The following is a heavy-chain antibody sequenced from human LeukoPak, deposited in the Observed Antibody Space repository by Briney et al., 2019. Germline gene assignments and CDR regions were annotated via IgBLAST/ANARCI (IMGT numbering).Heavy chain of an antibody. J-gene: IGHJ5*02. Sequence: PSETLSLTCTVSGGSISSGGYYWSWIRQHPGKGLEWIGYIYYSGSTYYNPSLKSRVTISVDTSKNQSSLKLSSVTAADTAVYYCARDLGYCSSTSCYSNWLDPWGQGTLVTVSS. CDR2: IYYSGST. CDR3: ARDLGYCSSTSCYSNWLDP. CDR1: GGSISSGGYY. V-gene: IGHV4-31*03. D-gene: IGHD2-2*03.